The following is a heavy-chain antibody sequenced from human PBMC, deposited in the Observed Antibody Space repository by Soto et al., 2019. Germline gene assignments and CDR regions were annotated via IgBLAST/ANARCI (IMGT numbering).Heavy chain of an antibody. CDR3: ARARRWFGELFFDY. Sequence: ASVKVSCKASGHTCTSYGISWVRQAPGQGLEWMGWISAYNGNTNYAQKLQGRVTMTTDTSTSTAYMELRSLRSDDTAVYYCARARRWFGELFFDYWGQGTLVTVSS. CDR2: ISAYNGNT. V-gene: IGHV1-18*01. CDR1: GHTCTSYG. J-gene: IGHJ4*02. D-gene: IGHD3-10*01.